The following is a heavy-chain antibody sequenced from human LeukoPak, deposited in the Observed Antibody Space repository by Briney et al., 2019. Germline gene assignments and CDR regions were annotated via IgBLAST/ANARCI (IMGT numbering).Heavy chain of an antibody. V-gene: IGHV3-21*01. CDR1: GFTFSSYS. D-gene: IGHD5-18*01. CDR2: ISSSSSYI. J-gene: IGHJ5*02. Sequence: GGSLRLSCAASGFTFSSYSMNWVRQAPGKGLEWVSSISSSSSYIYYADSVKGRFTISRDNAKNSLYLKMNSLRAEDTAVYFCARDLRSYGLRWAPYNWFDPWGQGTLVTVSS. CDR3: ARDLRSYGLRWAPYNWFDP.